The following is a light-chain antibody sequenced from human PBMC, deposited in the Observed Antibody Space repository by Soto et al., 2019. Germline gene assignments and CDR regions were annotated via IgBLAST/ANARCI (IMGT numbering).Light chain of an antibody. CDR3: QQSYSSPLT. J-gene: IGKJ4*01. Sequence: DIQMTQSPSSLSASVGDRVTISCRASQSISTNLNWYQEKPGKAPQVLIYAASSVQSGAPSRFTGSGSGTDFTLTINSLQPEDFATYYCQQSYSSPLTFGGGTKVEIK. CDR1: QSISTN. V-gene: IGKV1-39*01. CDR2: AAS.